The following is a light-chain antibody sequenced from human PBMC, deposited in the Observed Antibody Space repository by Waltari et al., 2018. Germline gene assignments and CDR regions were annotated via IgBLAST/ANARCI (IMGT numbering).Light chain of an antibody. J-gene: IGKJ1*01. V-gene: IGKV3-15*01. CDR1: QSIGRS. CDR2: RSS. CDR3: QQYNNWPPGT. Sequence: TVLTQSPATLSMSPGERATLSCRTSQSIGRSLAWYQQRPGQAPRLLIYRSSTRATGIPDRFSGSGSETEFTLTISSLQSEDIAVYYCQQYNNWPPGTFGQGTKVEI.